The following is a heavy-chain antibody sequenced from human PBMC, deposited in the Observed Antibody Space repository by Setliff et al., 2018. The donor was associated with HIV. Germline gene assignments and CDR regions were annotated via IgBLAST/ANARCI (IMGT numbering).Heavy chain of an antibody. CDR2: ISAYNGNT. CDR3: ARDPPSSGWYRADY. V-gene: IGHV1-18*01. CDR1: GYTFTSYG. J-gene: IGHJ4*02. D-gene: IGHD6-19*01. Sequence: RASVKVSCKASGYTFTSYGISWVRQAPGQGLEWMGWISAYNGNTDYAQKLQGRVTLTTDTSTSTAYMELRSLRSDDTAVYYCARDPPSSGWYRADYWGQGTLVTVYS.